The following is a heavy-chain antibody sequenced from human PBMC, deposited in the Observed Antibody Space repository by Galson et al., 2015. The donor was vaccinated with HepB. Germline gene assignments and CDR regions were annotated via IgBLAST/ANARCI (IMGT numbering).Heavy chain of an antibody. CDR2: ISYDGSNK. D-gene: IGHD2-15*01. CDR3: ARAGGDVVVVAATSNAAEGGYFDY. CDR1: GFTFSSYA. Sequence: SLRLSCAASGFTFSSYAMHWVRQAPGKGLEWVAVISYDGSNKYYADSVKGRFTISRDNSKNTLYLQMNSLRAEDTAVYYCARAGGDVVVVAATSNAAEGGYFDYWGQGTLVTVSS. V-gene: IGHV3-30-3*01. J-gene: IGHJ4*02.